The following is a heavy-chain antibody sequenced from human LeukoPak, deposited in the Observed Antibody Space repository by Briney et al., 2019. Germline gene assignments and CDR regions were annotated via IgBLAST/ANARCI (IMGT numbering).Heavy chain of an antibody. CDR1: GFTFSSYG. CDR3: ARDTAGSDY. CDR2: IWYDGSSK. Sequence: GGSLRLSCAASGFTFSSYGTHWVRQAPGKGLEWVAVIWYDGSSKYYADSVKGRFTISGDNSKNTLYLQMNSLRAEDTAVYYCARDTAGSDYWGQGTLVTVSS. V-gene: IGHV3-33*01. D-gene: IGHD3-10*01. J-gene: IGHJ4*02.